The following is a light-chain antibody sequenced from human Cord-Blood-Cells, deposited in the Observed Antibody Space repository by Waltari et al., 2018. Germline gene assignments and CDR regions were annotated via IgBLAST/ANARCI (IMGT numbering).Light chain of an antibody. J-gene: IGKJ1*01. V-gene: IGKV4-1*01. CDR2: WAS. CDR3: QQYYSTPRT. CDR1: QSVLYSSNNKNY. Sequence: DIVMTQSPDSLAVSLGERATINCKSSQSVLYSSNNKNYLAWYQQKPAQPPKLLIYWASTRESGVPDRFSGSGSGTDFTRTISSLQAEDVAVYYCQQYYSTPRTFGQGTKVEIK.